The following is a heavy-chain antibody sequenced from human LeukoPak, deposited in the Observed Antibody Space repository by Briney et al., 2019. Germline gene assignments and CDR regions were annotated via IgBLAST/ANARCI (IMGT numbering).Heavy chain of an antibody. Sequence: SETLSLTCTVSGGSISTYYWNWIRQPAGKGLEWIGRIYTGGYTNYNPSVKSRVTMSVDTSKNQFSLKLSSVTAADTAVYYCARGAGAYYYYYMDVWGKGTTVTVSS. D-gene: IGHD1-26*01. CDR3: ARGAGAYYYYYMDV. CDR1: GGSISTYY. CDR2: IYTGGYT. V-gene: IGHV4-4*07. J-gene: IGHJ6*03.